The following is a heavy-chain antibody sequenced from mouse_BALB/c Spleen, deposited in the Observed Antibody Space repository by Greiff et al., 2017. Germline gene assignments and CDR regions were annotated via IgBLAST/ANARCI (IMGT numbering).Heavy chain of an antibody. Sequence: EVMLVESGAELVRSGASVKLSCTASGFNIKDYYMHWVKQRPEQGLEWIGWIDPENGDTEYAPKFQGKATMTADTSSNTAYLQLSSLTSEDTAVYYCNAGGNPWFAYWGQGTLVTVSA. D-gene: IGHD2-1*01. CDR2: IDPENGDT. CDR3: NAGGNPWFAY. J-gene: IGHJ3*01. CDR1: GFNIKDYY. V-gene: IGHV14-4*02.